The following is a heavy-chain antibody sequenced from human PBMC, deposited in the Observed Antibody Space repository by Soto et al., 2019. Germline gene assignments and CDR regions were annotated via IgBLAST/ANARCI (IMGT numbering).Heavy chain of an antibody. CDR2: IDPSDSYT. J-gene: IGHJ6*02. CDR3: ARRLSGPKEEYNAYYFYGLDV. D-gene: IGHD1-1*01. V-gene: IGHV5-10-1*01. CDR1: GYSFTSHW. Sequence: PGEALKISCQGSGYSFTSHWITWVRQTPGKGLEWMGRIDPSDSYTNYSPSVQGRVTISADRSISTAFLQWRSLEASDTAIYYCARRLSGPKEEYNAYYFYGLDVWGQGTTVTVSS.